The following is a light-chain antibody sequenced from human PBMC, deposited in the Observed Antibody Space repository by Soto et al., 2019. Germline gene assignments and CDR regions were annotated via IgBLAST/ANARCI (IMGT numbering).Light chain of an antibody. J-gene: IGLJ3*02. CDR3: ETWDSNFWV. V-gene: IGLV4-60*02. Sequence: QLVLTQSSSASASLGSSVKLTCTLSSGHSSYIIAWHQQQPGKAPRYLMKLEGSGSYNKGSGVPDRFSGSSSGADRYLTISNLQFEDEGDYYCETWDSNFWVFGGGTKLTVL. CDR2: LEGSGSY. CDR1: SGHSSYI.